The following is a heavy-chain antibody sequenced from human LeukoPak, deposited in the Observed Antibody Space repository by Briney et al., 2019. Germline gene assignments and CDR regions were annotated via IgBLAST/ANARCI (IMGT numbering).Heavy chain of an antibody. D-gene: IGHD1-26*01. CDR2: IYHSGST. Sequence: SETLSLTCAVSGYSISSGYYWGWIRQPPGKGLEWIGSIYHSGSTYYNPSLKSRVTISVDTSKNQFSLKLSFVTAADTAVYYCSRQGWELLAAFDIWGQGTMVTVSS. V-gene: IGHV4-38-2*01. J-gene: IGHJ3*02. CDR1: GYSISSGYY. CDR3: SRQGWELLAAFDI.